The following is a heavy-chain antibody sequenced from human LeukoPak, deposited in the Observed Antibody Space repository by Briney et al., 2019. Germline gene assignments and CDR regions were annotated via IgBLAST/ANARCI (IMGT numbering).Heavy chain of an antibody. D-gene: IGHD2-8*01. J-gene: IGHJ6*03. CDR1: GFSVSSNY. CDR3: AREGVNAVRYMDV. V-gene: IGHV3-53*01. Sequence: PAGSLRLSCAASGFSVSSNYMSCVRQAPGKGLEWVSVIYSGDITNYADSVKGRFTISRDNSKNTLYIQMNSLRAEDTAVYYCAREGVNAVRYMDVWGKGTRLTVSS. CDR2: IYSGDIT.